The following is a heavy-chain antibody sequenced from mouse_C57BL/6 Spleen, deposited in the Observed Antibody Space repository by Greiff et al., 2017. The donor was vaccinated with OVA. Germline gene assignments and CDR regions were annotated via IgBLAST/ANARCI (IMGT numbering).Heavy chain of an antibody. CDR2: IDPSDSYT. V-gene: IGHV1-59*01. Sequence: QVQLQQPGAELVRPGTSVKLSCKASGYTFTSYWMHWVKQRPGQGLEWIGVIDPSDSYTNYNQKFKGKATLTVDTSSSTAYMHLSSLTSEDSAVYYCARSFYSNYGGSFAYWGQGTLVTVSA. CDR1: GYTFTSYW. J-gene: IGHJ3*01. D-gene: IGHD2-5*01. CDR3: ARSFYSNYGGSFAY.